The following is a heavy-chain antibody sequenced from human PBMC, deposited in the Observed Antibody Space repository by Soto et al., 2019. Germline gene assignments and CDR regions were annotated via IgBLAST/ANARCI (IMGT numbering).Heavy chain of an antibody. CDR2: ISYDGSNK. Sequence: PGGSLRLSCAASGFTFSSYAMHWVRQAPGKGLEWVAVISYDGSNKYYADSVKGRFTISRDNSKNTLYLQMNSLRAEYTAVYYYARSIARYAFDIWGQGTMVTVSS. D-gene: IGHD6-13*01. CDR1: GFTFSSYA. V-gene: IGHV3-30-3*01. CDR3: ARSIARYAFDI. J-gene: IGHJ3*02.